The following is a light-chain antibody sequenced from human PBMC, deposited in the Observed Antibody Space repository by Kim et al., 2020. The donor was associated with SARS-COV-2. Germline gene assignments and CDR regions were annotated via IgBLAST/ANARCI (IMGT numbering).Light chain of an antibody. CDR1: QDINID. CDR3: QQYKSYPIT. J-gene: IGKJ5*01. V-gene: IGKV1-16*02. Sequence: ASVGDRVTSTCRASQDINIDLAWFQQKPGKAPKSLIYAASSLHSGVPSKFSGSRSGTDFILTISSLQPEDSGTYFCQQYKSYPITFGQGTRLEIK. CDR2: AAS.